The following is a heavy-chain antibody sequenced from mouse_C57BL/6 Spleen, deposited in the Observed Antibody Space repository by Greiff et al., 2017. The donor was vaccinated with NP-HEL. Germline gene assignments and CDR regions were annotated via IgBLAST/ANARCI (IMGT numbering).Heavy chain of an antibody. CDR3: ASQVLYYYGSLDY. CDR2: ISSGSSTI. D-gene: IGHD1-1*01. CDR1: GFTFSDYG. J-gene: IGHJ2*01. V-gene: IGHV5-17*01. Sequence: EVQLVESGGGLVKPGGFLKLSCAASGFTFSDYGMHWVRQAPEKGLEWVAYISSGSSTIYYADTVKGRFTISRDNAKNTLFLQMTSLGSEDTAMYYCASQVLYYYGSLDYWGQGTTLTVSS.